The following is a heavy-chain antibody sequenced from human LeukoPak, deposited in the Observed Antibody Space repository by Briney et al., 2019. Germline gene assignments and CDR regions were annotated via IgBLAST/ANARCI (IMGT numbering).Heavy chain of an antibody. V-gene: IGHV1-2*02. CDR1: GYTFTGYY. D-gene: IGHD1-26*01. CDR3: ARGPMYSGSHHES. J-gene: IGHJ5*02. Sequence: ASVKVSCKASGYTFTGYYMHWVRQAPGQGLEWMGWINPNSGGTNYAQKFQGRVTMTRDTSISTAYMELSRLRSDDTAVYYYARGPMYSGSHHESWGQGTLVTVSS. CDR2: INPNSGGT.